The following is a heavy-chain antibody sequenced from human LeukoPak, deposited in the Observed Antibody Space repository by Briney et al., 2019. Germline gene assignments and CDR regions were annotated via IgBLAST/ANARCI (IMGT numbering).Heavy chain of an antibody. V-gene: IGHV3-66*01. CDR2: IYSGGST. D-gene: IGHD6-13*01. Sequence: GGSLRLSCAASGFTVSSNYMSWVRQAPGKGLEWVSVIYSGGSTYYADSVKGRFTISRDNSKNTLYLQMNSLRAEDTAVYYCARSPAAAGTPYSFDSWGQGTLVTVSS. J-gene: IGHJ4*02. CDR3: ARSPAAAGTPYSFDS. CDR1: GFTVSSNY.